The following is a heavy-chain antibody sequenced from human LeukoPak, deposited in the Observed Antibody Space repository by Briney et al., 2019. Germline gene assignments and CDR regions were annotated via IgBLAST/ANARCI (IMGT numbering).Heavy chain of an antibody. D-gene: IGHD3-3*01. Sequence: PSETLSLTCTVSGGSISSSRYYWGWIRQPPGKGLEWIGSIYYSGSTYYNPSLKSRVTISVDTSKNQFSLKLSSVTAADTAVYYCARPITIFGVVIIRDAFDIWGQGTMVTVSS. CDR2: IYYSGST. CDR3: ARPITIFGVVIIRDAFDI. J-gene: IGHJ3*02. V-gene: IGHV4-39*01. CDR1: GGSISSSRYY.